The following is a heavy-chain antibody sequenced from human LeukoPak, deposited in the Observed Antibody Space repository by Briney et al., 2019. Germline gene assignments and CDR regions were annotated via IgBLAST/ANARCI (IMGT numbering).Heavy chain of an antibody. D-gene: IGHD2-2*01. J-gene: IGHJ4*02. CDR1: GFTFSSYG. CDR3: AKEFVPAATLFDY. Sequence: GGSLRLSCAASGFTFSSYGMHWVRQAPGKGLEWVAFIRYDGSNKYYADSVKGRFTISRDNSKNTLYLQMNSLRAEDTAVYYCAKEFVPAATLFDYWGQGTLVTVSS. V-gene: IGHV3-30*02. CDR2: IRYDGSNK.